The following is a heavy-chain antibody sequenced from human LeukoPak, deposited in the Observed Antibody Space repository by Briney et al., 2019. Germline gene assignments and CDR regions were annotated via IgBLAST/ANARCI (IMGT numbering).Heavy chain of an antibody. D-gene: IGHD6-19*01. J-gene: IGHJ4*02. CDR1: GFSFCIHT. V-gene: IGHV3-23*01. CDR2: VSGNGGST. CDR3: VKGGLGAGWAD. Sequence: GGPLRLSCAPSGFSFCIHTLICVRPAPGKGLEWGSAVSGNGGSTVYAASVKGRFTISSYNSKNTLYLQLNSLRGDDTAVYLCVKGGLGAGWADWGQGTLVTVSS.